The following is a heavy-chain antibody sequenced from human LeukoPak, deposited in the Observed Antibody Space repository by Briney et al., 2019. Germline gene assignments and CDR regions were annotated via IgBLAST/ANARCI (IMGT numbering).Heavy chain of an antibody. CDR1: GYTFTGYY. V-gene: IGHV1-2*02. D-gene: IGHD7-27*01. CDR3: ARGTTGAAGCYYYMDV. CDR2: INPNSGGT. J-gene: IGHJ6*03. Sequence: ASVKVSCKASGYTFTGYYMHWVRQAPGQGLEWMGWINPNSGGTNYAQKFQGRVTMTRDTSISTAYMELSRLRSDDTAVYYCARGTTGAAGCYYYMDVWGKGTTVTISS.